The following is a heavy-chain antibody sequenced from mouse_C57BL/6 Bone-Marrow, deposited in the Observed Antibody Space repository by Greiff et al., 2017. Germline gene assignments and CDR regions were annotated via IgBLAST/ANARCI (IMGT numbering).Heavy chain of an antibody. CDR3: AKLGRGAWFAY. CDR1: GFTFSDYY. Sequence: EVKLQESGGGLVQPGGSLKLSCAASGFTFSDYYMYWVRQTPEKRLEWVAYISNGGGSTYYPDTVKGRFTISRDNAKNTLYLQMSRLKSEDTAMYYCAKLGRGAWFAYWGQGTLVTVSA. J-gene: IGHJ3*01. D-gene: IGHD4-1*01. V-gene: IGHV5-12*01. CDR2: ISNGGGST.